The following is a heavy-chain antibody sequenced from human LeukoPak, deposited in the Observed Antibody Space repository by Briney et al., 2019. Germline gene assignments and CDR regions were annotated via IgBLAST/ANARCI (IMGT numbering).Heavy chain of an antibody. CDR2: ISSDGSNK. V-gene: IGHV3-30*18. D-gene: IGHD3-16*02. J-gene: IGHJ4*02. CDR3: AKDAKGLSYYFDH. Sequence: GRSLRLSCAASGFTFSSYGMHWVRQAPGKGLEWVAIISSDGSNKYYADSVKGRFTISRDNSKNTLYMQMSSLRPEDTAVYYCAKDAKGLSYYFDHWGQGTLVTVSS. CDR1: GFTFSSYG.